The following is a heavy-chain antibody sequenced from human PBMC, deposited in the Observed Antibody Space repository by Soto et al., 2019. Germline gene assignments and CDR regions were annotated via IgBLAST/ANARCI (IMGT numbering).Heavy chain of an antibody. J-gene: IGHJ4*02. CDR2: ISGSGGST. CDR1: GFTFSSYA. V-gene: IGHV3-23*01. Sequence: GGSLRLSCAASGFTFSSYAMSWVRQAPGKGLEWVSAISGSGGSTYYADSVKGRFNISRENSKNTLYLQMNSLRAEDTAVYYCAKGDFISGSYYGPGPDFDYWGQGTLVTVSS. D-gene: IGHD1-26*01. CDR3: AKGDFISGSYYGPGPDFDY.